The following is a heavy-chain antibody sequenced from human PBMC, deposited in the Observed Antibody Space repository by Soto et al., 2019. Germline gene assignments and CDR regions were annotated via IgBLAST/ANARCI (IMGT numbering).Heavy chain of an antibody. Sequence: QVQLVQSGAEVKRSGASVRISCKASGYTFNRHDINWVRQATGQGPEWIGWMNPNSGNTGYAQKFLGRVTMTTDSSITTSYMDLSSLTSEDTAISYCAREGLYGSTHDNTFAISGQGTMVSVSS. CDR2: MNPNSGNT. J-gene: IGHJ3*02. V-gene: IGHV1-8*01. CDR1: GYTFNRHD. CDR3: AREGLYGSTHDNTFAI. D-gene: IGHD6-19*01.